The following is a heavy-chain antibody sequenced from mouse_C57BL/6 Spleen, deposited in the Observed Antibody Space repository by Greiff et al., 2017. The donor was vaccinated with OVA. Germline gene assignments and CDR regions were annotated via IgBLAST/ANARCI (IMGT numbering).Heavy chain of an antibody. J-gene: IGHJ2*01. D-gene: IGHD2-4*01. Sequence: QVQLQQPGAELVRPGSSVKLSCKASGYTFTSYWMHWVKQRPIQGLEWIGNIDPSDSETHYNQKFKDKATLTVDKSSSTAYMQLSSLTSEDSAVYYCARRGDYTYYFDYWGQGTTLTVSS. CDR2: IDPSDSET. CDR1: GYTFTSYW. V-gene: IGHV1-52*01. CDR3: ARRGDYTYYFDY.